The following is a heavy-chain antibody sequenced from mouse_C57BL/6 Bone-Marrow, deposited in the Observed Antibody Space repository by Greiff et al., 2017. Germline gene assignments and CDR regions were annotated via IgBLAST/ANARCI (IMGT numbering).Heavy chain of an antibody. J-gene: IGHJ2*01. Sequence: EVMLVESGEGLVKPGGSLKLSCAASGFTFSSYAMSWVRQTPEKRLEWVLYISSGGDYIYYADTVKGRFTISRDNARNTLYLQMSSLKSEDTAMYYCTRVYYGSSLYFDYWGQGTTLTVSS. CDR3: TRVYYGSSLYFDY. CDR1: GFTFSSYA. CDR2: ISSGGDYI. D-gene: IGHD1-1*01. V-gene: IGHV5-9-1*02.